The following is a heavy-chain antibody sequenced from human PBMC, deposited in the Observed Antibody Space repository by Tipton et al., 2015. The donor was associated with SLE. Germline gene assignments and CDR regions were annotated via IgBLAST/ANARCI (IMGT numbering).Heavy chain of an antibody. CDR3: ARDPRYGGYSDAFDI. J-gene: IGHJ3*02. V-gene: IGHV3-21*01. D-gene: IGHD5-12*01. Sequence: SLRLSCAASGFTFSSYSMNWVRQAPGKGLEWVSSISSSSSYIYYADSVKGRFTISRDNSKNTLYLQMNSLRAEDTAVYYCARDPRYGGYSDAFDIWGQGTMVTVSS. CDR1: GFTFSSYS. CDR2: ISSSSSYI.